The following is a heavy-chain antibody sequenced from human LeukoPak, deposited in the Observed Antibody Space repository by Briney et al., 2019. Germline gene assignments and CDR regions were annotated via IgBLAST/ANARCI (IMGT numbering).Heavy chain of an antibody. CDR2: ISYDGSNK. V-gene: IGHV3-30-3*01. Sequence: GGSLRLSCAASGFTFSSYAMHWVRQAPGKGLEWVAVISYDGSNKYYADSVKGRFTISRDNSKNTLYLQMNSLRAEDTAVYYCARGPLAYCSGDCYPLGYWGQGTLVTVSS. CDR1: GFTFSSYA. CDR3: ARGPLAYCSGDCYPLGY. J-gene: IGHJ4*02. D-gene: IGHD2-21*02.